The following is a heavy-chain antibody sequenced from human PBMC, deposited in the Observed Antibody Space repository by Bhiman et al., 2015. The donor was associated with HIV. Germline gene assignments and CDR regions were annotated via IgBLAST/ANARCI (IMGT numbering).Heavy chain of an antibody. D-gene: IGHD1-7*01. V-gene: IGHV3-33*01. CDR2: IWYDGSDK. J-gene: IGHJ3*02. Sequence: QVQLVESGGGVVQPGRSLRLSCAASGFTFSSYAMHWVRQAPGKGLEWVAVIWYDGSDKYYADSVKGRFTLSRDNSKNTLYLQMKSLRAEDTAVYYCARREYNWNYVISFAAFDIWGQGTMVTVSS. CDR1: GFTFSSYA. CDR3: ARREYNWNYVISFAAFDI.